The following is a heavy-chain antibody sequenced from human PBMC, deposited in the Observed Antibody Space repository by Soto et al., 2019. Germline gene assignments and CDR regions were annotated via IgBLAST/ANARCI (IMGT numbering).Heavy chain of an antibody. V-gene: IGHV4-59*01. J-gene: IGHJ4*02. CDR2: VFRTGNT. Sequence: SETLSLTCSVSGDSIRSYYWTWIRQPPGKGLQWIGYVFRTGNTNYNPSLKSRVTISEDASKNQVSLRLTSVTAADTAVYFCAREQYNWKIWGQGTLVTVSS. D-gene: IGHD1-20*01. CDR3: AREQYNWKI. CDR1: GDSIRSYY.